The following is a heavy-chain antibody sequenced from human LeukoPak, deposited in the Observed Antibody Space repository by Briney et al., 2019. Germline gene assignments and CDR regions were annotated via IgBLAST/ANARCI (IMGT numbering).Heavy chain of an antibody. CDR1: GGSISSHY. CDR2: IYYRGST. J-gene: IGHJ3*02. D-gene: IGHD6-19*01. V-gene: IGHV4-59*11. Sequence: SETLSLTCTVSGGSISSHYWSWIRQPPGKGLGWIGHIYYRGSTNYNPSLKSRVTISVDTSKNQFSLKLNSVTAADTAVYYCARGGSGWYQDIWGKGTMVTVSS. CDR3: ARGGSGWYQDI.